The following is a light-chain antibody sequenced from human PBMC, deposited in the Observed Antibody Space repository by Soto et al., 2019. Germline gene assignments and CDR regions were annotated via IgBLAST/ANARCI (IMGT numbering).Light chain of an antibody. CDR1: QSVSSN. Sequence: EIVMTQSPATLSVSPGERATLSCRASQSVSSNLAWYQQKPGQDPRLLIYGASTRATGIPARFSGSGSGTEFTPTISSLQSEDFAVYYCQQYNNWPPLTFGGGTKVEIK. CDR2: GAS. J-gene: IGKJ4*01. CDR3: QQYNNWPPLT. V-gene: IGKV3-15*01.